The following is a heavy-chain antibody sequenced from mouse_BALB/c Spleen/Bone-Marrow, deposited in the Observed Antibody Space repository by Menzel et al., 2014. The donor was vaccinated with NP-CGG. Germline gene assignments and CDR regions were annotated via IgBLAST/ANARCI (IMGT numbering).Heavy chain of an antibody. J-gene: IGHJ2*01. CDR1: GYTFSTYW. CDR2: INPTTDYT. Sequence: VQLQHSGAELAKPGASVKMSCKASGYTFSTYWMHWVKQRPGQGLEWIGYINPTTDYTEYNQKFKDKATLTADRSSSTDYRQLSSLTSEDSAVDYCARYVDDWGQGTTLTVSS. V-gene: IGHV1-7*01. CDR3: ARYVDD. D-gene: IGHD2-10*02.